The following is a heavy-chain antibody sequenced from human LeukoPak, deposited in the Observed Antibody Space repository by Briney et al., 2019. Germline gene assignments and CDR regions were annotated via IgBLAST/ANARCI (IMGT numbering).Heavy chain of an antibody. J-gene: IGHJ6*02. CDR3: ARERGGYCSGGSCFYYYYGMTS. CDR1: GYTFTSYG. CDR2: ISAYNGNT. Sequence: ASVKVSCKASGYTFTSYGISWVRQAPGQGLEWMGWISAYNGNTNYAQKLQGRVTMTTDTSTSTAYMELRSLRSDDTAVYYCARERGGYCSGGSCFYYYYGMTSGAKGPRSPSP. V-gene: IGHV1-18*01. D-gene: IGHD2-15*01.